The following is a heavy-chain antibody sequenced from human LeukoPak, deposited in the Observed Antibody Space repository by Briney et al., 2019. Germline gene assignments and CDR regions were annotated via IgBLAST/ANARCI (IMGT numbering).Heavy chain of an antibody. CDR3: ARVSGYGDYYFDY. D-gene: IGHD4-17*01. CDR2: IYYSGST. V-gene: IGHV4-59*01. Sequence: PSETLSLTCTLSGGSISSYYWSWLRQPPGKGLEWIGYIYYSGSTNYNPSLKSRVTISVDTSKNQFSLKLSSVTAADTAVYYCARVSGYGDYYFDYGGQGTLVTVSS. J-gene: IGHJ4*02. CDR1: GGSISSYY.